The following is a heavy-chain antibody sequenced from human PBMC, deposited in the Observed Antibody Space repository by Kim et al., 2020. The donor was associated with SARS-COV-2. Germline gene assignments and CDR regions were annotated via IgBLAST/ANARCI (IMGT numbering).Heavy chain of an antibody. Sequence: SETLSLTCAVYGGSFSGYYWSWIRQPPGKGLEWIGEINHSGSTNYNPSLKSRVTISVDTSKNQFSLKLSSVTAADTAVYYCARGYCSGGSCYRSLGYWGQGTLVTVSS. D-gene: IGHD2-15*01. CDR3: ARGYCSGGSCYRSLGY. CDR1: GGSFSGYY. V-gene: IGHV4-34*01. J-gene: IGHJ4*02. CDR2: INHSGST.